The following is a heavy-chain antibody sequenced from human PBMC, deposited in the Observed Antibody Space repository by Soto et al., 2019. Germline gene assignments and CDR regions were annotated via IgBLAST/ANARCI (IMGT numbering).Heavy chain of an antibody. V-gene: IGHV3-74*01. CDR2: ISDDGSTT. CDR1: GFTFSAYW. J-gene: IGHJ4*02. CDR3: TRGPRVSSTGTGAH. Sequence: GVLRLSCEVSGFTFSAYWMHWVRQVPGKGLIWVSRISDDGSTTTYADSVKGRFTISRDNAKNTLYLQMNSLRADDTGLYYCTRGPRVSSTGTGAHWGQGTLVTVSS. D-gene: IGHD1-1*01.